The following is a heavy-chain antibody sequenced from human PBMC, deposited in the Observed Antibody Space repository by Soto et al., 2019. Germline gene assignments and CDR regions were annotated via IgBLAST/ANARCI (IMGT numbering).Heavy chain of an antibody. Sequence: ASVKVSCKAFGYTFTTYGINWVRQAPGQGLEWMGWVSPYNGDTTYAQKVQGRVTMTTDTSTRTAYLELTSLRFDDTAVYFCAREVGHMDVWGQGTTVTV. V-gene: IGHV1-18*04. J-gene: IGHJ6*02. CDR3: AREVGHMDV. CDR2: VSPYNGDT. CDR1: GYTFTTYG.